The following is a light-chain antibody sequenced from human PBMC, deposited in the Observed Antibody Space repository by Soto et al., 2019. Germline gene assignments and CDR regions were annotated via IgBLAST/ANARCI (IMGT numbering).Light chain of an antibody. CDR1: QSVSSNY. Sequence: EIVLTQSPGTLSLSPGERATLSCRASQSVSSNYLAWYQQKPGQAPRLLIYGASSRATGIPDRFSGSGSGTDFTLTINRLEPEDFAVYYCQQYGGSPGTFGQGTKVEIK. CDR2: GAS. CDR3: QQYGGSPGT. J-gene: IGKJ1*01. V-gene: IGKV3-20*01.